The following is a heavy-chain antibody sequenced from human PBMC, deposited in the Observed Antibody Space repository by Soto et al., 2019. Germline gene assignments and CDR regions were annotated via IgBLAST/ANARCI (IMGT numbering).Heavy chain of an antibody. CDR3: ARLEGLATISYYFDF. D-gene: IGHD3-9*01. CDR2: IYHSGST. V-gene: IGHV4-4*02. CDR1: DSSISSSNC. Sequence: PSETLSLTCAVSDSSISSSNCWSCFRHPPGKGLEWIGEIYHSGSTNYNPSLKTRATISLDKSKNQFSLKLNSVTAADSAVYFCARLEGLATISYYFDFWGPGALVTVSS. J-gene: IGHJ4*02.